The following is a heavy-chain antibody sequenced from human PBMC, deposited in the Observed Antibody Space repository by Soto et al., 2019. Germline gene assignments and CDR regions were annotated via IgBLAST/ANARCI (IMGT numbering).Heavy chain of an antibody. Sequence: GGSLRLSCAASGFTFSSYDMHWVRQATGKGLEWVSAIGTAGDTYYPGSVKGRFTISRENAKNSLYLQMNSLRAEDTAVYYCARGARLAVAGYYYYGMDVWGQGTTVTVSS. D-gene: IGHD6-19*01. CDR3: ARGARLAVAGYYYYGMDV. V-gene: IGHV3-13*01. J-gene: IGHJ6*02. CDR2: IGTAGDT. CDR1: GFTFSSYD.